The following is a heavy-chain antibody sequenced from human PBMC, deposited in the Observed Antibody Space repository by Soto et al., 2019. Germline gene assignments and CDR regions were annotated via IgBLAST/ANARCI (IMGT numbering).Heavy chain of an antibody. Sequence: ASVKVSCKASGYTFTGYYMHWVRQAPGQGLEWMGWINPSSGGTNYAQKFQGWVTMTRDTSISTAYMELSRLRSDDTAVYYCARGDYDFWSGYYALRGDYYYYGMDVWGQGTTVTVSS. D-gene: IGHD3-3*01. V-gene: IGHV1-2*04. CDR1: GYTFTGYY. CDR2: INPSSGGT. J-gene: IGHJ6*02. CDR3: ARGDYDFWSGYYALRGDYYYYGMDV.